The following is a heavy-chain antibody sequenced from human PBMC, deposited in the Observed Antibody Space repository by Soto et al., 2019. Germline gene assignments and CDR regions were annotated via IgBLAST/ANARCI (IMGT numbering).Heavy chain of an antibody. CDR1: GGSVSRVSYY. CDR2: VYYSGST. Sequence: SETLSLTCNVSGGSVSRVSYYWSWIRQSPGKGLEWIGYVYYSGSTNYNPSLKSRVTISVDTSKNQFSLKLRSVTAADTAVYYCAASISIFGVVPFWGQGTLVTVSS. CDR3: AASISIFGVVPF. D-gene: IGHD3-3*01. J-gene: IGHJ4*02. V-gene: IGHV4-61*01.